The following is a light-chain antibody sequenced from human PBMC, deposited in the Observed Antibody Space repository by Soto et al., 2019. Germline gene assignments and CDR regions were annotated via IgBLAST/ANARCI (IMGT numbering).Light chain of an antibody. V-gene: IGKV4-1*01. CDR3: QQSYRTPRS. J-gene: IGKJ1*01. CDR2: LAS. Sequence: DIVMTQSPDSLAVSLGERATINCKSSQSILYSSNNKNYLAWYQQKPGQPPQLLISLASTRGSGVPDRFSGSGFGTDFTLTISSLQAEDVALYYYQQSYRTPRSFGQGTQVEIK. CDR1: QSILYSSNNKNY.